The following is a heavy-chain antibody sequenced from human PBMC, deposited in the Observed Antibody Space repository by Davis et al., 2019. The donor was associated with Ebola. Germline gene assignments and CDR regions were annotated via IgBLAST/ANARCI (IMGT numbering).Heavy chain of an antibody. V-gene: IGHV3-74*01. CDR1: GFTFSSTL. CDR3: ARVYYYVVS. Sequence: PGGSLRLSCAASGFTFSSTLMHWVRQDLGKGLEWVSAIDYDGNSRDYADSVKGRFTISRDNAKNSLYLQMNSLRAEDTAVYYCARVYYYVVSWGQGTLVTVSS. D-gene: IGHD3-10*02. CDR2: IDYDGNSR. J-gene: IGHJ4*02.